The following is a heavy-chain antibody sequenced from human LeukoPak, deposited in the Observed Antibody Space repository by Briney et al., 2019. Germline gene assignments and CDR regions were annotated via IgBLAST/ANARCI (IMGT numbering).Heavy chain of an antibody. V-gene: IGHV1-2*06. Sequence: ASVTVSCRASGYTFTGHFIQWVRQAPGQGPEWMGRIDPNDGGTNYAQEFQGRVTMTRDTSISTAYMKLRSLRSDATAVYYCTRGSDSGTPRWFDPWGQGTLVTV. CDR1: GYTFTGHF. D-gene: IGHD1-26*01. CDR2: IDPNDGGT. CDR3: TRGSDSGTPRWFDP. J-gene: IGHJ5*02.